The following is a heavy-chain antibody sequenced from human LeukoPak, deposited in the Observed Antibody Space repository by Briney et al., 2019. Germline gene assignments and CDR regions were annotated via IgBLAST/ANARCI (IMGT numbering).Heavy chain of an antibody. CDR3: AKEKAPGDCPDY. Sequence: GGSLRLSCAASGFTFSSYAMSWVRQAPGKGLEWVSSISGSGANTFYADSVKGRFTISRDKSKRTVYLQMNSLRVEDTAVYYCAKEKAPGDCPDYWGQGTLVTVSS. CDR1: GFTFSSYA. CDR2: ISGSGANT. D-gene: IGHD2-21*02. V-gene: IGHV3-23*01. J-gene: IGHJ4*02.